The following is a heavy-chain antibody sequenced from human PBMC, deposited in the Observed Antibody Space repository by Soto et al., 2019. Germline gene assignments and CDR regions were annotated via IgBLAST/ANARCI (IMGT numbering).Heavy chain of an antibody. D-gene: IGHD6-6*01. CDR1: GGTFSSYA. Sequence: QLQLVQSGAEVKKPWSSVKVSCKASGGTFSSYAISWVRQATGQGLEWMGGIIPIFGTSNYAQKFQGRVTITADESTRTAYMELSSLRSEDTAVYYCARKGDSSSEWFDPWGQGTLVTVSS. CDR3: ARKGDSSSEWFDP. V-gene: IGHV1-69*01. J-gene: IGHJ5*02. CDR2: IIPIFGTS.